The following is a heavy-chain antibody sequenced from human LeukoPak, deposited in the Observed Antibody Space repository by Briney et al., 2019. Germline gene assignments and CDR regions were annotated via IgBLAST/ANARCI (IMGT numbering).Heavy chain of an antibody. CDR1: GGSISSGGYS. CDR2: IYHSGST. J-gene: IGHJ3*02. D-gene: IGHD3-22*01. Sequence: NTSETLSLTCTVSGGSISSGGYSWSWIRQPPGKGLEWIGYIYHSGSTYYNPSLKSRVTISVDRSKNQFSLKLSSVTAADAAVYYCARARNYYDSSGYYYADAFDIWGQGTMVTVSS. CDR3: ARARNYYDSSGYYYADAFDI. V-gene: IGHV4-30-2*01.